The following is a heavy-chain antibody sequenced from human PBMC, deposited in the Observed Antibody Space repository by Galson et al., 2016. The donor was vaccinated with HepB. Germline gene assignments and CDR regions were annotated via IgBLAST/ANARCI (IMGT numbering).Heavy chain of an antibody. CDR3: ATGGSYSTNDPFDI. D-gene: IGHD1-26*01. J-gene: IGHJ3*02. CDR2: IKSKPDGGTR. CDR1: GFSFGNAW. Sequence: LRLSCAASGFSFGNAWMNWVRQAPGKGLEWVGRIKSKPDGGTRDYAAPVKGRFSVSRDDSENTLYLQMNSLKTEDSAVYYCATGGSYSTNDPFDIWGQGTMVTVSS. V-gene: IGHV3-15*07.